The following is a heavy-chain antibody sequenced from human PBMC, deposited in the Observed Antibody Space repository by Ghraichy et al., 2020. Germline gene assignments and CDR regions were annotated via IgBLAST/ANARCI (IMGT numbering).Heavy chain of an antibody. CDR1: GYTFTSYA. CDR3: ARDSYDPINEKYNWFDP. CDR2: INAGNGNT. D-gene: IGHD3-22*01. J-gene: IGHJ5*02. V-gene: IGHV1-3*01. Sequence: ASVKVSCKASGYTFTSYAMHWVRQAPGQRLEWMGWINAGNGNTEYSQKFQDRVTITRDTSASTAYMELSSLRSEDTAVYYCARDSYDPINEKYNWFDPWGQGTLVTVSS.